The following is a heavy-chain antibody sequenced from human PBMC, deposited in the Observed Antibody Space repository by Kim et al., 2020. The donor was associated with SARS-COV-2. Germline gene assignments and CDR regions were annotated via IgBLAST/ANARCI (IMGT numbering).Heavy chain of an antibody. CDR2: IYYSGST. CDR1: GGSISSYY. Sequence: SETLSLTCTVSGGSISSYYWSWIRQPSGKGLEWIGYIYYSGSTNYNPSLKSRVTISVDTSKNQFSLKLSSVTAADTAVYYCARDVTVTTGYNWFDPWGQGTLVTVSS. V-gene: IGHV4-59*01. J-gene: IGHJ5*02. CDR3: ARDVTVTTGYNWFDP. D-gene: IGHD4-17*01.